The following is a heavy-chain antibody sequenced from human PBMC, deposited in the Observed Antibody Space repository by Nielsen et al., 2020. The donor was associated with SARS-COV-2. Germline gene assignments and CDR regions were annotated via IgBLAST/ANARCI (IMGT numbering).Heavy chain of an antibody. CDR2: IYYSGST. J-gene: IGHJ4*02. D-gene: IGHD6-19*01. Sequence: WIRQPPGKGLEWIGYIYYSGSTYYNPSLKSRVTISVDTSKNQFSLKLSSVTAADTAVYYCARDGVSGNYFDYWGPGTLVTVSS. V-gene: IGHV4-31*02. CDR3: ARDGVSGNYFDY.